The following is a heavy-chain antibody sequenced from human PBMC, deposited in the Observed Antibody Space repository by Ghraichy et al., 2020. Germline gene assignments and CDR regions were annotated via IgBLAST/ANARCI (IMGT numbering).Heavy chain of an antibody. D-gene: IGHD3-22*01. V-gene: IGHV1-69*13. J-gene: IGHJ4*02. Sequence: SVKVSCKASGGTFSSYAISWVRQAPGQGLEWMGGIIPIFGTANYAQKFQGRVTITADESTSTAYMELSSLRSEDTAVYYCASVYYYDSSGYYPQLDYWGQGTLVTVSS. CDR3: ASVYYYDSSGYYPQLDY. CDR1: GGTFSSYA. CDR2: IIPIFGTA.